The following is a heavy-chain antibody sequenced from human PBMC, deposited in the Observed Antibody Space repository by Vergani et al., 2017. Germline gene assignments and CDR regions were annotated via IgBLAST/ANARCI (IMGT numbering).Heavy chain of an antibody. CDR3: ASPRTAENPPKPLYYFYGLDF. Sequence: QVHLVQSGAEVKKPGSSVKVSCKASGGTFNIYSVSWVRQAPGQGLEWMGGITPFFPTGHFAQKFQGRVTITADKSATTVYMELNNLKSEDTAVYYCASPRTAENPPKPLYYFYGLDFWGQGTTVTVSS. CDR2: ITPFFPTG. V-gene: IGHV1-69*14. CDR1: GGTFNIYS. D-gene: IGHD7-27*01. J-gene: IGHJ6*02.